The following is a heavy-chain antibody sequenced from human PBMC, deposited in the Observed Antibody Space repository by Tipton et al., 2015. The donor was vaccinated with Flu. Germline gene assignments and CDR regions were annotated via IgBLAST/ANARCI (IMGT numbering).Heavy chain of an antibody. V-gene: IGHV3-74*01. D-gene: IGHD1-7*01. CDR2: IYTDESTT. J-gene: IGHJ3*02. CDR1: GFTFSRYW. CDR3: TRGAYNGNYDSYFDI. Sequence: SLRLSCVASGFTFSRYWMHWVRQTPGKGLLWVSRIYTDESTTNYAEAVKGRFTISRDNAKNTLYLQMNSLRAEDTAVYFCTRGAYNGNYDSYFDIWGQGAVVTVSS.